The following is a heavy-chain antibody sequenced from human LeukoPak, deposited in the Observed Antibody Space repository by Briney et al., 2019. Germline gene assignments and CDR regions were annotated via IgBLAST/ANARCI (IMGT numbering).Heavy chain of an antibody. J-gene: IGHJ4*02. CDR3: ARGRVMNHYDSSGLTQRGYFDY. D-gene: IGHD3-22*01. CDR1: GFTFSSYW. CDR2: IKQDGSEK. V-gene: IGHV3-7*04. Sequence: PGGSLRLSCVASGFTFSSYWMSWVRQAPGTGLEWVANIKQDGSEKYYADSVRGRFTISRDNAKNSLYLQMSSLRVEDTAVYYCARGRVMNHYDSSGLTQRGYFDYWGQGTLVTVSS.